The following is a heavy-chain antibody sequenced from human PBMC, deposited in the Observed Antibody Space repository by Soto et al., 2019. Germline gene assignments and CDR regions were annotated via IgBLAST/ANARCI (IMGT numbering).Heavy chain of an antibody. CDR2: INTAIGNT. CDR1: GYTFTDHA. V-gene: IGHV1-3*04. CDR3: VRQVTYDILAPPCLLDK. Sequence: ASVKVSCKASGYTFTDHALHWVRQAPGERLEWMGWINTAIGNTKYSQKFQGRVTITRDTSAITAYMELSSLRSEDVAVYYCVRQVTYDILAPPCLLDKWGQGSLVTVSS. D-gene: IGHD3-9*01. J-gene: IGHJ4*02.